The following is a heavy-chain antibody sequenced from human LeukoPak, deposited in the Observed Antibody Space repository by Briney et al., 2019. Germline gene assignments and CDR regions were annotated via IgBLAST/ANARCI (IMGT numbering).Heavy chain of an antibody. CDR3: ARDHNMGSIAAAEPKIHFDY. D-gene: IGHD6-13*01. Sequence: PGGSLRLSCAASGFTFSGSAVHWVRQASGRGLEWVARIKTKANSYATAYAASVKGRFTISRDDSKNTAYLQMNSLKTEDTAVYYCARDHNMGSIAAAEPKIHFDYWGQGTLVTVSS. CDR1: GFTFSGSA. J-gene: IGHJ4*02. V-gene: IGHV3-73*01. CDR2: IKTKANSYAT.